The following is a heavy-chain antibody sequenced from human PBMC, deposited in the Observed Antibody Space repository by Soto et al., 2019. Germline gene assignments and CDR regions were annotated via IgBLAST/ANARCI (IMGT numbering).Heavy chain of an antibody. Sequence: PGESLKISCKGSGYSFTSYWIGWVRQMPGKGLEWMGIIYPGDSDTRYSPSFQGQVTISADKSISTAYLQWSSLKASDTAMYYCARRQGSRLHLGELSPYYMDVWGKGTTVTVSS. D-gene: IGHD3-16*02. J-gene: IGHJ6*03. CDR3: ARRQGSRLHLGELSPYYMDV. CDR2: IYPGDSDT. CDR1: GYSFTSYW. V-gene: IGHV5-51*01.